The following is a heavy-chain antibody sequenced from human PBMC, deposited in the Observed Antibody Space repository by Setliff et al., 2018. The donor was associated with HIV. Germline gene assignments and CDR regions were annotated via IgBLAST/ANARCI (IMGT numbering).Heavy chain of an antibody. D-gene: IGHD2-15*01. Sequence: GGSLRLSCAAPGFTFSSYAMSWVRQAPGKGLEWVSAISGSGGSTYYADSVRGRFTISRDDAEKSVYLQMNSLRAEDTAVYYCARAGVVEGYYYYYYMDVWGKGTTVTVSS. CDR1: GFTFSSYA. CDR2: ISGSGGST. CDR3: ARAGVVEGYYYYYYMDV. J-gene: IGHJ6*03. V-gene: IGHV3-23*01.